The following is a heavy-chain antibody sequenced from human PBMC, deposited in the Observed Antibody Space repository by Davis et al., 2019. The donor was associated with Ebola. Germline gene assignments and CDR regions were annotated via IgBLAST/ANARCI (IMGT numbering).Heavy chain of an antibody. Sequence: GESLKISCAGSGFTFSEYAMTWVRQPPGKGLELVSAISPSGGATYYADSVKGRFTLSRDNSKNTLSLQMNSLRAEDTAVYYCARTYYHGAGTYFQPDYWGQGTLVTVSS. D-gene: IGHD3-10*01. J-gene: IGHJ4*02. CDR3: ARTYYHGAGTYFQPDY. CDR1: GFTFSEYA. V-gene: IGHV3-23*01. CDR2: ISPSGGAT.